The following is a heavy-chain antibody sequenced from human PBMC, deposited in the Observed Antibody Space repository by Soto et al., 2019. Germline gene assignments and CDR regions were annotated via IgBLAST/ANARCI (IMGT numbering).Heavy chain of an antibody. CDR1: GGTFSSYA. J-gene: IGHJ3*02. D-gene: IGHD3-22*01. CDR3: ARAKQWLLLNKDAFDI. V-gene: IGHV1-69*01. Sequence: QVQLVQSGAEVKKPGSSVKVSCKASGGTFSSYAISWVRQAPGQGLEWMGGINPIFGTATKSSRIKGGVSPIFGTANYAQKFQGRVTITAAESTGTAYMELSSLRSEDTAVYYCARAKQWLLLNKDAFDIWGQGTMVTVSS. CDR2: INPIFGTATKSSRIKGGVSPIFGTA.